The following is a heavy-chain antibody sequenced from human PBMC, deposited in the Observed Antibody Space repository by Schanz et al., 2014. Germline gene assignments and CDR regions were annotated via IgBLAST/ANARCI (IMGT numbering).Heavy chain of an antibody. CDR1: GFTVSSNH. D-gene: IGHD2-8*01. CDR2: IYTGGGT. V-gene: IGHV3-53*04. Sequence: EVQLVESGGGLVQPGGSLRLSCAASGFTVSSNHMSWVRQAPGKGLDWVSVIYTGGGTFYADSVKGRFTISRHSFKNTLYLQMNSLRAEDTAVYYCASLYDREYFDYWGQGTLVTVSS. J-gene: IGHJ4*02. CDR3: ASLYDREYFDY.